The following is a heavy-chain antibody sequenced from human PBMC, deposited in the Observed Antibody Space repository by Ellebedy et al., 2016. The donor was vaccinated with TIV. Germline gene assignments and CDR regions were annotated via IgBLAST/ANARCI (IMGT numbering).Heavy chain of an antibody. CDR1: GFTVSSNF. CDR3: ARATVNPILDY. Sequence: GESLKISCAASGFTVSSNFMTWVRQPPGKGLEWVSVIYGGGTTYYANSVKGRFTISRQKSKNSLDLQMNNLRVEDTAVYYCARATVNPILDYWGQGTLVTVSS. D-gene: IGHD4-17*01. V-gene: IGHV3-53*04. J-gene: IGHJ4*02. CDR2: IYGGGTT.